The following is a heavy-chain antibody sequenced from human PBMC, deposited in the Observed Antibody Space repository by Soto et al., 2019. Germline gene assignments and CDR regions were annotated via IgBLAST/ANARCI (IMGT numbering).Heavy chain of an antibody. CDR1: GYTFTSYD. D-gene: IGHD6-19*01. CDR2: MNPNSGNT. CDR3: ARGVAGAVGNYYYYYMDV. Sequence: GASVKVSCKASGYTFTSYDINWVRQATGQGLEWMGWMNPNSGNTGYAQKFQGRVTMTRNTSISTAYMELSSLRSEDTAVYYFARGVAGAVGNYYYYYMDVWGKGTTVTVSS. V-gene: IGHV1-8*01. J-gene: IGHJ6*03.